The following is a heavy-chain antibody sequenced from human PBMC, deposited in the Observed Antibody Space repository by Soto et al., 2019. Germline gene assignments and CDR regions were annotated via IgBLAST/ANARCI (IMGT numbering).Heavy chain of an antibody. V-gene: IGHV3-11*01. CDR2: ISSSGSTI. CDR1: GFTFSDYY. CDR3: ASLSKPAPWTDY. Sequence: GGSLRLSCAASGFTFSDYYMSWIRQAPGKGLEWVSYISSSGSTIYYADSVKGRFTISRDNAKNSLYLQMNSLRAEDTAVYYCASLSKPAPWTDYWGQGTLVTVSS. J-gene: IGHJ4*02.